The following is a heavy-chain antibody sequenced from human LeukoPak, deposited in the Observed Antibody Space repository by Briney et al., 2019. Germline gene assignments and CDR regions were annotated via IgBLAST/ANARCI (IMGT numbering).Heavy chain of an antibody. D-gene: IGHD2-21*01. Sequence: SETLSLTCAVSGGSISSGNWWTWVRQPPGKGLEWIGEIYHSGSTNYNPSLKSRVTISVDKSKNQFSLKLNSVTAADTALYYCATSARGRFSVVDYWGQGTLVTVSS. CDR1: GGSISSGNW. J-gene: IGHJ4*02. CDR3: ATSARGRFSVVDY. CDR2: IYHSGST. V-gene: IGHV4-4*02.